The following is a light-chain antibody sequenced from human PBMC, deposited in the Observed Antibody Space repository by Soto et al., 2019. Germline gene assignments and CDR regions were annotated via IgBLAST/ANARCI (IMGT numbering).Light chain of an antibody. J-gene: IGKJ2*03. V-gene: IGKV1-8*01. CDR1: QDISDY. Sequence: ASRMTQSQYSLSASTGDTVIITCRASQDISDYVAWYQHKPGRAPKLLIYGASTLQSGVPPRFSGSGSETEFMLTISRLQSEDFATYYCQQYYSSYSFGQGTK. CDR3: QQYYSSYS. CDR2: GAS.